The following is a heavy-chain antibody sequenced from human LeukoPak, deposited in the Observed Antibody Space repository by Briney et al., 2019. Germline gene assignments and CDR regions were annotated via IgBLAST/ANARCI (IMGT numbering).Heavy chain of an antibody. D-gene: IGHD3-10*01. V-gene: IGHV1-18*04. CDR1: GYTFTSYG. Sequence: ASVKVSCKASGYTFTSYGISWVRQAPGQGLEWMGWISAYNGNTNYAQKLQGRVTMTTDTSTSTAYMELRSLRSDDTAVYYCARPFRGSGRPTDRQGGFDYWGQGTLVTVSS. CDR3: ARPFRGSGRPTDRQGGFDY. J-gene: IGHJ4*02. CDR2: ISAYNGNT.